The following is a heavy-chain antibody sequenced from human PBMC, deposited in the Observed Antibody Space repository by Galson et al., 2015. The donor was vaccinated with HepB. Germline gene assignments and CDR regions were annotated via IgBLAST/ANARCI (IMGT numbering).Heavy chain of an antibody. Sequence: SLRLSCAASGFMLSSYWMTWVRQAPGKGLEWVANIEQEGSEKHYVDSVEGRFTISRDNAKNSLYLQMSSLRAEDTAVYYCAKDRQWLRPYYFDYWGQGTLVTVSS. D-gene: IGHD5-12*01. CDR1: GFMLSSYW. V-gene: IGHV3-7*03. CDR2: IEQEGSEK. J-gene: IGHJ4*02. CDR3: AKDRQWLRPYYFDY.